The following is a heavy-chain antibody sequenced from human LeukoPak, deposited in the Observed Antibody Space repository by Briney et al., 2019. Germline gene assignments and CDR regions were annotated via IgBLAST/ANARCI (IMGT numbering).Heavy chain of an antibody. J-gene: IGHJ4*02. V-gene: IGHV3-48*02. CDR1: GFTFSDYH. CDR2: ISTTSTTM. D-gene: IGHD2-21*01. CDR3: ARVWQSNSGVDY. Sequence: GSLRLSCAASGFTFSDYHINWVRQAPGKGLEWLSYISTTSTTMYYADSVKGRFAISRDNAKSSLYLQMNSLRDEDTAVYYCARVWQSNSGVDYWGQGTLVTVSS.